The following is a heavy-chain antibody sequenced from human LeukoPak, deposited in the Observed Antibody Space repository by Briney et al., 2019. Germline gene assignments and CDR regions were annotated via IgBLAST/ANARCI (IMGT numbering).Heavy chain of an antibody. CDR2: IYYSGST. J-gene: IGHJ6*03. CDR3: ARERPYSSSWYESYYYYYMDV. V-gene: IGHV4-59*01. Sequence: SETLSLTCTVSGGSISSYYWGWIRQPPGKGLEWIGYIYYSGSTNYNPSLKSRVTISVDTSKNQFSLKLSSVTAADTAVYYCARERPYSSSWYESYYYYYMDVWGKGTTVTVSS. D-gene: IGHD6-13*01. CDR1: GGSISSYY.